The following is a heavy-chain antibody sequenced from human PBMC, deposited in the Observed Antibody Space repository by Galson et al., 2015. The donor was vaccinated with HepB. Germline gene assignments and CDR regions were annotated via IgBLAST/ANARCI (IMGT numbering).Heavy chain of an antibody. J-gene: IGHJ4*02. V-gene: IGHV3-30*18. CDR2: ISYDGRSK. Sequence: SLRLSCAASGFTFRSYGMHWVRQAPGKGLEWVAVISYDGRSKYYADSVKGRFTVSRDNSENTLYLQINSLRTEDMAVYYCAKERQNKETYDSSVYFYDYWGRGTLATVSS. CDR1: GFTFRSYG. D-gene: IGHD3-22*01. CDR3: AKERQNKETYDSSVYFYDY.